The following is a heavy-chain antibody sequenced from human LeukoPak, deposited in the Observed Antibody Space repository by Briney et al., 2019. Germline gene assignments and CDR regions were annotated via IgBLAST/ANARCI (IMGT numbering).Heavy chain of an antibody. CDR1: GFTFNSYW. D-gene: IGHD3-22*01. Sequence: GGSLRLSCAASGFTFNSYWMHLVRQAPGKGLVWVSGINSDGSSATYADSVKGRFTISRDNAKNTLYLEMNSLRAEDMAVYYCAIGVVITTAFDNWGQGTLVTVSS. CDR2: INSDGSSA. CDR3: AIGVVITTAFDN. J-gene: IGHJ4*02. V-gene: IGHV3-74*01.